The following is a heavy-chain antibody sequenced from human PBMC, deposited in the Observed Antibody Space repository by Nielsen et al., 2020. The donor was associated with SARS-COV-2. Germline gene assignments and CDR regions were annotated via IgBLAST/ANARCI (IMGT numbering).Heavy chain of an antibody. J-gene: IGHJ6*03. D-gene: IGHD1-1*01. CDR3: ARGGDWNLRHSYYYYYMDV. Sequence: WVRQAPGQGLEWMGGIIPIFGTANYAQKFQGRVTITADESTSTAYMELSSLRSEDTAVYYCARGGDWNLRHSYYYYYMDVWGKGTTVTSP. V-gene: IGHV1-69*01. CDR2: IIPIFGTA.